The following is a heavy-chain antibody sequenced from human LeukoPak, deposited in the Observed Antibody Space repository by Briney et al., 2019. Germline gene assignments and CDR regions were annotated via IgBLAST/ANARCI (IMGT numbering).Heavy chain of an antibody. V-gene: IGHV3-9*01. J-gene: IGHJ6*02. CDR1: GLTFDDYA. Sequence: PGRSLRLPCAASGLTFDDYAMHWVRQAPGKGLEWVSGISWNSGSIGYADSVKGRFTISRDNAKNSLYLQMNSLRAEDTALYYCAKDRGSSSYYGMDVWGQGTTVTVSS. CDR3: AKDRGSSSYYGMDV. CDR2: ISWNSGSI. D-gene: IGHD6-13*01.